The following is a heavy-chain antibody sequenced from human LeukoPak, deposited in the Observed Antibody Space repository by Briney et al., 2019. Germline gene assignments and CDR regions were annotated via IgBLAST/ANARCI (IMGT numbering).Heavy chain of an antibody. CDR1: GYTITSYA. CDR2: INGDNGNT. CDR3: ARTPRDGYNANFGI. D-gene: IGHD5-24*01. J-gene: IGHJ3*02. V-gene: IGHV1-3*01. Sequence: ASVKVSCKASGYTITSYAIHWVRQAPGQRLEWMGWINGDNGNTKYSQKFQGRVTITGDASASTAYMELSSLRSEDTAVFYCARTPRDGYNANFGIWGQGTMATVSS.